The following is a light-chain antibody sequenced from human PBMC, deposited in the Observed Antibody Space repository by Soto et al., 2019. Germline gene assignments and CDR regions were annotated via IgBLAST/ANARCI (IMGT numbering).Light chain of an antibody. CDR2: GAS. J-gene: IGKJ2*01. CDR1: QSVSSN. V-gene: IGKV3-15*01. CDR3: QQYNNWPRT. Sequence: EIVMTQSPATLSVSPGERATVSCRASQSVSSNLAWYQQTPGQAPRLLIYGASTRATGIPARFSGSGSGTEFTLTIGSLQSEDFAVYYCQQYNNWPRTFRQGTKLEIK.